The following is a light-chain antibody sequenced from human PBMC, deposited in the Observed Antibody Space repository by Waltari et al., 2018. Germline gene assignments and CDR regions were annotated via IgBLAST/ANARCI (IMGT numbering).Light chain of an antibody. CDR3: QQYNDNSTWT. V-gene: IGKV1-5*03. CDR1: QSINNG. CDR2: KTS. Sequence: DIQMTQSPSTLSASVGDRVTITSPASQSINNGLAWYQQKPGKAPKLLIYKTSTLESGVPSSFSGSGYGTEFTLTISSLQPDDFATYYCQQYNDNSTWTFGQGTKVEVK. J-gene: IGKJ1*01.